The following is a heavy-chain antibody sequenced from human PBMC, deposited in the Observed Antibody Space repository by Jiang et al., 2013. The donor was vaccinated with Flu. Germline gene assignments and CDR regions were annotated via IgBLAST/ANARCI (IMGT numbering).Heavy chain of an antibody. CDR1: GGSISSSSYY. CDR2: IYYSGST. J-gene: IGHJ4*02. Sequence: TVSGGSISSSSYYWGWIRQPPGKGLEWIGSIYYSGSTYYNPSLKSRVTISVDTSKNQFSLKLSSVTAADTAVYYCARRETGYYYGSGSPDYWGQGTLVTVSS. D-gene: IGHD3-10*01. CDR3: ARRETGYYYGSGSPDY. V-gene: IGHV4-39*01.